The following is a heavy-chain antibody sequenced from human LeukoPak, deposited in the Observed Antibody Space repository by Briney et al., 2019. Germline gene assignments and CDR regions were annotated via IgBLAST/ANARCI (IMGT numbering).Heavy chain of an antibody. CDR1: GYTFTSSA. CDR2: ISTNTGNP. J-gene: IGHJ4*02. CDR3: TTDLKKGDSGCFDY. V-gene: IGHV7-4-1*02. D-gene: IGHD6-19*01. Sequence: VSVTVSCTASGYTFTSSALNWVRQAPGQGLEWMGWISTNTGNPTYAQGFTGRFVFSLDTSVSTAYLHISSLKAEDTAVYYCTTDLKKGDSGCFDYWGQGTLVTVSS.